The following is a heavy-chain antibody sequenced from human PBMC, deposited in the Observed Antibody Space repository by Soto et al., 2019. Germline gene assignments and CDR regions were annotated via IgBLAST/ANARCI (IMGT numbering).Heavy chain of an antibody. CDR2: ISSSGGNT. Sequence: GGSLRLSCAASDFTFNTYAMTWVRQAPGRGLEWVSLISSSGGNTYYADSVKGRFTISRDNSKNTLFLQMNSLRAEDTAIYYCAKDQGMGYQPPLGYGLDVWGQGTTVTVSS. V-gene: IGHV3-23*01. D-gene: IGHD2-2*01. J-gene: IGHJ6*02. CDR3: AKDQGMGYQPPLGYGLDV. CDR1: DFTFNTYA.